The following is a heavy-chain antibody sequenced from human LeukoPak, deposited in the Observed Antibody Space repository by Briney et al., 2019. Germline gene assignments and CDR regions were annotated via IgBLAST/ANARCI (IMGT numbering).Heavy chain of an antibody. D-gene: IGHD3-3*01. V-gene: IGHV1-18*01. CDR3: ARFFWSGYYNYYYMDV. Sequence: GASVKVSCKASGYTFTSYGISWVRQAPGQGLEWMGWISAYNGNTNYAQKLQGRVTMTTDTSTSTAYMELRSLRSDDTAVYYCARFFWSGYYNYYYMDVWGKGTTVTVSS. J-gene: IGHJ6*03. CDR2: ISAYNGNT. CDR1: GYTFTSYG.